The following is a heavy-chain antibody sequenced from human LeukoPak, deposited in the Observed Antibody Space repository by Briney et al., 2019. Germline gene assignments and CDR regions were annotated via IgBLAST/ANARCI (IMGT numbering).Heavy chain of an antibody. V-gene: IGHV3-23*01. Sequence: GGSLRLSCAASGFTFSSYAMSWVRQAPGKGLEWVSYISSSGASMHYADSVKGRFTISRDNSKNTVYLQMSSLRAEDTAVYYCAKTPYGQVAFDIWGHGTMVTASS. CDR3: AKTPYGQVAFDI. D-gene: IGHD3-10*01. CDR1: GFTFSSYA. CDR2: ISSSGASM. J-gene: IGHJ3*02.